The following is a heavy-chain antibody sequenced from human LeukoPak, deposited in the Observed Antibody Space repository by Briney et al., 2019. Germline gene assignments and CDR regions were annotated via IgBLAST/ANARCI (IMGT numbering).Heavy chain of an antibody. CDR2: ISAYNGNT. J-gene: IGHJ6*03. CDR1: GYTFTSYG. CDR3: ARVVVAAARKQNYYYYMDV. D-gene: IGHD2-15*01. V-gene: IGHV1-18*01. Sequence: ASVKVSCKASGYTFTSYGISWVRQAPGQGLEWMGWISAYNGNTNYAQKLQGRVTMTTDTSTSTAYMELRSLRSDDTAVYYCARVVVAAARKQNYYYYMDVWGKGTTVTISS.